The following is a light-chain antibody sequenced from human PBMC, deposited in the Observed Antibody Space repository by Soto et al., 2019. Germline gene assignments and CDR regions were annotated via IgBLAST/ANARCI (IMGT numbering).Light chain of an antibody. J-gene: IGKJ3*01. CDR2: GAS. Sequence: EIVMTQSPATLSVSPGERATLSCRASQSVSRNLAWYQQKPGQAPTLLIYGASTRATGIPARFSGSGSGTDFTLTISSLQSADVAVYYCQQYNNWPFTFGPGTKVDIK. CDR3: QQYNNWPFT. V-gene: IGKV3-15*01. CDR1: QSVSRN.